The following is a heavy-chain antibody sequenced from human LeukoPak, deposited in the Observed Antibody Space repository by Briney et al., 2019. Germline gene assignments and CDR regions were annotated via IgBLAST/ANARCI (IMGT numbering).Heavy chain of an antibody. V-gene: IGHV3-48*03. CDR3: APCSGGSCYSGGYFEY. CDR1: GFTFSSYK. D-gene: IGHD2-15*01. Sequence: PGGSLRLSCAASGFTFSSYKMNWVRHAPGKGLEWVSYIILVGDRLYTADSVKGRFTISRDNAKNSLYLQMTSLRAEDTALYYCAPCSGGSCYSGGYFEYWGQGTLVTVSS. CDR2: IILVGDRL. J-gene: IGHJ4*02.